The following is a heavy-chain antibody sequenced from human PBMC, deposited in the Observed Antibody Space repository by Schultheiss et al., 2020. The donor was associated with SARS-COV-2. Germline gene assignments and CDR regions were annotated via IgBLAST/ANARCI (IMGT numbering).Heavy chain of an antibody. Sequence: GGSLRLSCAASGFTVSSNYMSWVRQAPGKGLEWVSYISSSGSTIYYADSVKGRFTISRDNAKNSLYLQMNSLRAEDTAVYYCARPRVERRGRGVCAFDIWGQGTMVTVSS. CDR2: ISSSGSTI. CDR3: ARPRVERRGRGVCAFDI. D-gene: IGHD1-1*01. CDR1: GFTVSSNY. J-gene: IGHJ3*02. V-gene: IGHV3-11*04.